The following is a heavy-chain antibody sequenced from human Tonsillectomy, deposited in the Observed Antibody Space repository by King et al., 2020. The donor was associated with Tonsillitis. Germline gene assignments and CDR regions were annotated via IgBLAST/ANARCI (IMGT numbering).Heavy chain of an antibody. V-gene: IGHV3-23*04. Sequence: VQLVESGGGLVQPGGSLRLSCAASGFTFSNYAMSWVRQAPGKGLEWVSAISGSGGSTYYADSVKGRFTISRDNSKNTLYLQMNSLRVEDTAVYYCAKLNRMTTVNTGYAFDIWGPVTLVTVSS. CDR3: AKLNRMTTVNTGYAFDI. CDR2: ISGSGGST. D-gene: IGHD4-11*01. CDR1: GFTFSNYA. J-gene: IGHJ3*02.